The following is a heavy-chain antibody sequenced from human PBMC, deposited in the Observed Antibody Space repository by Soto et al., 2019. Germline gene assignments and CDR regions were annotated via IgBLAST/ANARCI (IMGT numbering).Heavy chain of an antibody. J-gene: IGHJ6*02. V-gene: IGHV1-69*01. D-gene: IGHD2-2*01. Sequence: QVQLVQSGAEVKKPGSSVKVSCKASGGTFSSYAISWVRQAPGQGLEWMGGIIPISDTTNYAQKFQGRVTITADEFPSTDYMELRSPRSEDPARYYCARSQGSKTSFKIYYHFFSGIDVWGQGDTVTVSS. CDR3: ARSQGSKTSFKIYYHFFSGIDV. CDR2: IIPISDTT. CDR1: GGTFSSYA.